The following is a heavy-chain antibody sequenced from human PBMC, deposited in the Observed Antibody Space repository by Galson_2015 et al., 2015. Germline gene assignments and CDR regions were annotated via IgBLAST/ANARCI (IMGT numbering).Heavy chain of an antibody. V-gene: IGHV3-72*01. Sequence: SLRLSCAASGFIFSDYYMDWVRQAPGKGLEWVGRSRNKVNRFSTEYAASVKGRFTISRDESKNSVYLQMDNLSIEDTAMYFCTRWMDGESFPFDYWGQGALVTVSS. CDR2: SRNKVNRFST. CDR3: TRWMDGESFPFDY. D-gene: IGHD4-17*01. J-gene: IGHJ4*02. CDR1: GFIFSDYY.